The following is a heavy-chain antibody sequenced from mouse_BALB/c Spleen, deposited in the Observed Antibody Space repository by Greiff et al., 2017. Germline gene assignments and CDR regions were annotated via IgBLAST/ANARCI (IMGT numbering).Heavy chain of an antibody. J-gene: IGHJ4*01. Sequence: LQEPGAELVKPGASVKLSCKASGYTFTSYYMYWVKQRPGQGLEWIGGINPSNGGTNFNEKFKSKATLTVDKSSSTAYMQLSSLTSEDSAVYYCTRRYDYDAMDYWGQGTSVTVSS. V-gene: IGHV1S81*02. CDR2: INPSNGGT. CDR3: TRRYDYDAMDY. CDR1: GYTFTSYY.